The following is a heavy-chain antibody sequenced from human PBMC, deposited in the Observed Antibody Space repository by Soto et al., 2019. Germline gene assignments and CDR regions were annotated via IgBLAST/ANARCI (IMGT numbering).Heavy chain of an antibody. CDR3: AREKVWFGELLSQNWFDP. D-gene: IGHD3-10*01. J-gene: IGHJ5*02. CDR2: ISSSSSTI. Sequence: EVQLVESGGGLVQPGGSLRLSCAASGFTFSSYSMNWVRQAPGKGLEWVSYISSSSSTIYYADSVKGRFTISRDNAKNSLYLQMSSLRDEDTAVYYCAREKVWFGELLSQNWFDPWGQGTLVTVSS. V-gene: IGHV3-48*02. CDR1: GFTFSSYS.